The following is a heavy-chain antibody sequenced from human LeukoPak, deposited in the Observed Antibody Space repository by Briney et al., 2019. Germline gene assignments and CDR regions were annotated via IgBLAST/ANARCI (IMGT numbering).Heavy chain of an antibody. CDR2: IYYSGST. CDR1: GGSIRSDNYY. J-gene: IGHJ4*02. CDR3: ARLYGSGKNYFDY. V-gene: IGHV4-31*03. Sequence: PSQTLSLTCTVSGGSIRSDNYYWNWIRQHPGKGLEWIGNIYYSGSTYYNPSLKSRVTLVVDTSKNQFSLQLTSVSTADTAVYYCARLYGSGKNYFDYRGQGTLVTVSS. D-gene: IGHD3-10*01.